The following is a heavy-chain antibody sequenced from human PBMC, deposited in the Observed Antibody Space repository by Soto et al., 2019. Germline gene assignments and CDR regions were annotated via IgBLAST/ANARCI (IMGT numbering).Heavy chain of an antibody. V-gene: IGHV3-15*01. CDR1: GFRFIDGW. CDR3: TTIVAGTGY. D-gene: IGHD6-19*01. CDR2: VKSKVSGGTT. Sequence: EVHLVESGGGLVKPGGSLRLSCAASGFRFIDGWMSWVRQAPGRGLEWVGRVKSKVSGGTTDYVAPVEGRFTISRDDSKNTLYLQMYSLKTEDTAVYYCTTIVAGTGYWGQGTLVSVSS. J-gene: IGHJ4*02.